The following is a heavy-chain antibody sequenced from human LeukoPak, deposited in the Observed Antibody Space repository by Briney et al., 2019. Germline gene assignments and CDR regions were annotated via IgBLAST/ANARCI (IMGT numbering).Heavy chain of an antibody. CDR2: IRSKANSYAT. D-gene: IGHD3-22*01. CDR1: GFTFSGSA. J-gene: IGHJ4*02. V-gene: IGHV3-73*01. CDR3: VTLYYYDSSGYYYVGY. Sequence: QPGGSLRLSCAASGFTFSGSAMHWVRQASGKRLEWVGRIRSKANSYATAYAASVKGRFTISRDDSKNTAYLQMNSLKTEDTAVYYCVTLYYYDSSGYYYVGYWGQGTLVTVSS.